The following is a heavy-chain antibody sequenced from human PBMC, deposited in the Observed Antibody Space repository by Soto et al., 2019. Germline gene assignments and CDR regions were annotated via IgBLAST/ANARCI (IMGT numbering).Heavy chain of an antibody. J-gene: IGHJ4*02. V-gene: IGHV1-69*13. Sequence: ASVKVCIKASGGSFSRYDINWVRQAPGQGLEWMGGIIPMFGTANYAQKFQGRVTITAVESTSTAYMELSSLRSEDTAVYYCARQFDYESSGYYYPYWGQGTLVTVSS. CDR1: GGSFSRYD. D-gene: IGHD3-22*01. CDR2: IIPMFGTA. CDR3: ARQFDYESSGYYYPY.